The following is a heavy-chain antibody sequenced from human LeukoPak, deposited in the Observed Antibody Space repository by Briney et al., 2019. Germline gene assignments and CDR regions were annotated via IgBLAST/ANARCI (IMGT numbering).Heavy chain of an antibody. J-gene: IGHJ5*02. V-gene: IGHV3-48*01. D-gene: IGHD3-10*01. CDR2: ISSSSSTI. Sequence: GGSLRLSCAASGFTFSSYSMNWVRQAPGKGLEWVSYISSSSSTIYYADSVKGRFTISRDNAKNSLYLQMNCLRAEDTAVYYCARETRTYYYGSGNWFDPWGQGTLVTVSS. CDR1: GFTFSSYS. CDR3: ARETRTYYYGSGNWFDP.